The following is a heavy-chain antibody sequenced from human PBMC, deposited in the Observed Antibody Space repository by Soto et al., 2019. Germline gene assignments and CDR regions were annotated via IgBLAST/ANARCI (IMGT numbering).Heavy chain of an antibody. D-gene: IGHD3-16*01. CDR2: ISGYNGNT. CDR3: AKWGSISLIAD. V-gene: IGHV1-18*01. J-gene: IGHJ4*02. Sequence: QVQLVQSGAEVKKPGASVKVSCKASGYTFTNYGVTWVRQAPGQGLEWMGLISGYNGNTNYAQKLQGRITMTTDTATSTAYMERRSMRSDDTAVYYCAKWGSISLIADWGQGTLVTVSS. CDR1: GYTFTNYG.